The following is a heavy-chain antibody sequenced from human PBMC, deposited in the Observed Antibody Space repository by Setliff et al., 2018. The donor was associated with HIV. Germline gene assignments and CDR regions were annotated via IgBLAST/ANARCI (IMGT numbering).Heavy chain of an antibody. CDR2: VYPSGGNA. Sequence: ASVKVSCKASGYTFTDYYVHWVRQAPGQGLEWMGVVYPSGGNANYAQKFQGRVTMTRDTSTSTVYMEVNSLRSEDTAVYYCAREAHGGNPWGDYWGQGTLVTVSS. CDR1: GYTFTDYY. D-gene: IGHD2-15*01. V-gene: IGHV1-46*01. J-gene: IGHJ4*02. CDR3: AREAHGGNPWGDY.